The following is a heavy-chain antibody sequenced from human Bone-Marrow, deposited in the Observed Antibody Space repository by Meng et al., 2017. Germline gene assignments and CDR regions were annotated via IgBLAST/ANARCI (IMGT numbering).Heavy chain of an antibody. D-gene: IGHD3-10*01. J-gene: IGHJ6*02. CDR3: ARTPLPQIIYGSGSYRSYYYYGMDV. Sequence: GWSLRLSCAASGFTFSSYGMHWVRQAPGKGLEWVAVIWYDGSNKYYADSVKGRFTISRDNSKNTLYLQMNSLRAEDTAVYYCARTPLPQIIYGSGSYRSYYYYGMDVWGQGTTVNVSS. CDR1: GFTFSSYG. CDR2: IWYDGSNK. V-gene: IGHV3-33*01.